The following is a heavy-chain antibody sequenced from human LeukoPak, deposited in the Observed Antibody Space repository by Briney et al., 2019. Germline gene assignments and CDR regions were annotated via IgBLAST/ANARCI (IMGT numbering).Heavy chain of an antibody. CDR1: GGSISSSSYY. D-gene: IGHD3-3*01. CDR2: IYYSGST. CDR3: ARLGVVIAPYYYYYMDV. V-gene: IGHV4-39*07. Sequence: PSETLSLTCTVSGGSISSSSYYWGWIRQPPGKGLEWIGSIYYSGSTYYNPSLKSRVTISVDTSKNQFSLKLSSVTAADTAVYYCARLGVVIAPYYYYYMDVWGKGTTVTVSS. J-gene: IGHJ6*03.